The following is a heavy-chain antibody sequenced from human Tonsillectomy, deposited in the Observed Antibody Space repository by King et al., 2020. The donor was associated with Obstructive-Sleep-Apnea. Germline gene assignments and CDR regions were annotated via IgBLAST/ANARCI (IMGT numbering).Heavy chain of an antibody. CDR1: GGSISSGGYY. Sequence: LQLQESGPGLVKPSQTLSLTCTVSGGSISSGGYYWSWIRQHPGKGLEWIGYIYHSGSTYYNPSLKSRVTISVDTSKNQFSLKLSSVTAADTAVYYCAQYSSGWYLADAFDIWGQGTMVTVSS. J-gene: IGHJ3*02. CDR3: AQYSSGWYLADAFDI. D-gene: IGHD6-19*01. V-gene: IGHV4-31*03. CDR2: IYHSGST.